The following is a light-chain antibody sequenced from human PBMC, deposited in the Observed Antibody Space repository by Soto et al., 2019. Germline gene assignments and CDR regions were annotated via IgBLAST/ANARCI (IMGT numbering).Light chain of an antibody. Sequence: QSALTPPPSASGSPGQSVTISCTGTSSDVGNYNYVSWYQQHPGKAPKLMIYEVSKRPSGVPNRFSASKSGNTASLTVSGLQAEDEADYYCSSYAGNNKHVFGSGTKLTVL. V-gene: IGLV2-8*01. CDR2: EVS. CDR1: SSDVGNYNY. CDR3: SSYAGNNKHV. J-gene: IGLJ1*01.